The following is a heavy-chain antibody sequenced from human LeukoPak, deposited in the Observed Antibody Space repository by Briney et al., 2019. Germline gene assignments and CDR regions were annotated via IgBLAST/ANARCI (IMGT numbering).Heavy chain of an antibody. CDR1: GYTFTSYA. D-gene: IGHD3-22*01. V-gene: IGHV1-3*03. CDR3: ARARYYDSNRLYAFDI. J-gene: IGHJ3*02. CDR2: INAGNGNT. Sequence: ASVKVSCKASGYTFTSYAMHWVRQAPGQRLEWMGWINAGNGNTKYSQEFQGRVTITRDTSASTAYMELSSLRSEDMAVYYCARARYYDSNRLYAFDIWGQGTMVTVSS.